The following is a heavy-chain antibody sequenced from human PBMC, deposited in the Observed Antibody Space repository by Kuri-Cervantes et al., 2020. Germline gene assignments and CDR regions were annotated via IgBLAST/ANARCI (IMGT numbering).Heavy chain of an antibody. V-gene: IGHV4-34*01. Sequence: SETLSLTCAVYGGSFSGYYWSWIRQPPGKGLEWIGEINHSGSTNYNPSLKSRVTISVDTSKNQFSLKLSSVTAADTAVYYCARSKQQLSDYWGQGTLVTVSS. CDR3: ARSKQQLSDY. J-gene: IGHJ4*02. CDR2: INHSGST. D-gene: IGHD6-13*01. CDR1: GGSFSGYY.